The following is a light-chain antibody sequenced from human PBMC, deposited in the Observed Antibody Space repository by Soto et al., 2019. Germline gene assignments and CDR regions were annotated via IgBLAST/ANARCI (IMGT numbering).Light chain of an antibody. Sequence: EIVLTQSPATLSLSPGERATLSCRASQSISNFLAWYQQKPGQAPRLPIYDESKMATDIPDMFIGSGSGTDFTLTISSLEPEDFAVYYCQQRSNWPPFTFGGGSKVEI. J-gene: IGKJ4*01. V-gene: IGKV3-11*01. CDR3: QQRSNWPPFT. CDR2: DES. CDR1: QSISNF.